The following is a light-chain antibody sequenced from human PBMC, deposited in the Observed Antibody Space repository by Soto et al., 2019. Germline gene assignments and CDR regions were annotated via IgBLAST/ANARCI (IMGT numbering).Light chain of an antibody. CDR3: QQYGTSPL. V-gene: IGKV3-20*01. CDR1: QIISSSY. Sequence: ESVLTQSPGTLSLSPGERATLSCRASQIISSSYLAWYQQKPGQAPRLLIYGASSRATGIPDRFSGSGSGTDFTLTIRRLEPEDFAVYYCQQYGTSPLFGPGTKVDIK. CDR2: GAS. J-gene: IGKJ3*01.